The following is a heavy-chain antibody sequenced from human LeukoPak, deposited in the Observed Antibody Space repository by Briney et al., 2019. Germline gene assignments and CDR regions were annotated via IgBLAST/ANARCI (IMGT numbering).Heavy chain of an antibody. CDR2: ISSSSSYI. Sequence: PGGSLRLSCAASGFTFSSYSMSWVRQAPGKGLEWVSSISSSSSYIYYADSVKGRFTISRDKAKNSLYLQMNSLRAEDTAVYYCARHGPLRDYWGQGTLVTVSS. CDR1: GFTFSSYS. J-gene: IGHJ4*02. V-gene: IGHV3-21*01. D-gene: IGHD4-17*01. CDR3: ARHGPLRDY.